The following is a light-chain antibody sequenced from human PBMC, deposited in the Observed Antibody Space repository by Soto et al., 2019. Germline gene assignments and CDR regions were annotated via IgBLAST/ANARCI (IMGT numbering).Light chain of an antibody. Sequence: EIVMTQSPPTLSVSPGERATLSCRASQSITTNVAWFQQKPGQAPSLLIFRASVRSSGVPARFSGSGSVTEFTLTISSLQSEDFAVYFCHQYENWPKTFGQGTKVEI. J-gene: IGKJ1*01. CDR3: HQYENWPKT. CDR1: QSITTN. CDR2: RAS. V-gene: IGKV3-15*01.